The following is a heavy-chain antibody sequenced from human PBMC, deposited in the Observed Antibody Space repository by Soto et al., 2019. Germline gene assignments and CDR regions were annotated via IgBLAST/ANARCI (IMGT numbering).Heavy chain of an antibody. CDR2: ISYDGSNK. J-gene: IGHJ4*02. D-gene: IGHD6-13*01. CDR1: GFTFSSYA. V-gene: IGHV3-30-3*01. Sequence: QVQLVESGGGVVQPGRSLRLSCAASGFTFSSYAMHWVRQAPGKGLEWVAVISYDGSNKYYADSVKGRVTISRDNSKNTLYLQMNSLRAEDTAVYYCARDRSPPAGIAAYWGQGTLVTVSS. CDR3: ARDRSPPAGIAAY.